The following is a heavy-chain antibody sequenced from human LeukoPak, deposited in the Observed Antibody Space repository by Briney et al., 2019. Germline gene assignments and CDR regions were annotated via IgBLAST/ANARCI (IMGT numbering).Heavy chain of an antibody. V-gene: IGHV3-23*01. CDR3: AKCILTGYYKGYMDV. CDR1: GFTFSNYA. Sequence: GGSLRLSCAASGFTFSNYAMTWVRQAPGMGLEWVSAISGSGGSTYYADSVKGRFTISRDNSKNTLYLQMNSLRAEDTAVYYCAKCILTGYYKGYMDVWGKGTTVTISS. J-gene: IGHJ6*03. D-gene: IGHD3-9*01. CDR2: ISGSGGST.